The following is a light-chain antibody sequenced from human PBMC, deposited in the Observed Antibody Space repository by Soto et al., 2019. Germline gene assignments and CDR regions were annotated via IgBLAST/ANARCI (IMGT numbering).Light chain of an antibody. V-gene: IGKV3-15*01. CDR2: GAS. CDR3: QQYYSTMYT. J-gene: IGKJ2*01. CDR1: QSVRSN. Sequence: EIVMTQSPATLSVSPGERATLSCRASQSVRSNLAWYQQKPGQAPRLLIYGASTRATGIPARFSGSGSGTEFTLTNRSLQSEDVAVYYCQQYYSTMYTFGQGTKLEIK.